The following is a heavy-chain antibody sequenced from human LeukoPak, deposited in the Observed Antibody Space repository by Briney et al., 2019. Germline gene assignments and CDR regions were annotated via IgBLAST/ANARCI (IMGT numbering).Heavy chain of an antibody. Sequence: PSETLSLTCTVSGGSISSSSYSWGWIRQPPGKGLEWIGYIYYSGSTNYNPSLKSRVTISVDTSKNQFSLKLSSVTAADTAVYYCARLTKNDSGSFRFGKKKRGYMDVWGKGTTVTISS. V-gene: IGHV4-61*05. D-gene: IGHD3-10*01. CDR1: GGSISSSSYS. J-gene: IGHJ6*03. CDR3: ARLTKNDSGSFRFGKKKRGYMDV. CDR2: IYYSGST.